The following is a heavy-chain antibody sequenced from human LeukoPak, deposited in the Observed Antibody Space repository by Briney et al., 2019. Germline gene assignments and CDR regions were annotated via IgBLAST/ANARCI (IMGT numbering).Heavy chain of an antibody. J-gene: IGHJ4*02. D-gene: IGHD6-13*01. CDR2: ISSSGSTI. CDR3: AKAASSWLDY. CDR1: GFTFSSYE. Sequence: GGSLRLSCAASGFTFSSYEMNWVRQAPGKGLEWVSYISSSGSTIYYADSVKGRFTISRDNSKNTLYLQMNSLRAEDTAVYYCAKAASSWLDYWGQGTLVTVSS. V-gene: IGHV3-48*03.